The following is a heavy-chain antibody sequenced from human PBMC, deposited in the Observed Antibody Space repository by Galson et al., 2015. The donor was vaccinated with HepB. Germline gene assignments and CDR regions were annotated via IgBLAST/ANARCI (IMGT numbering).Heavy chain of an antibody. D-gene: IGHD2-2*01. CDR2: VFGSGDVT. V-gene: IGHV3-23*01. CDR3: AKGRGAYASFPYDP. CDR1: GFTFSNYG. J-gene: IGHJ5*02. Sequence: SLRLSCAASGFTFSNYGICWVRQAPGKGLEWVSAVFGSGDVTYYADSVKGRFTISRDNSRNTVYLQMNNLRVEDTALYYCAKGRGAYASFPYDPWGQGALVTVSS.